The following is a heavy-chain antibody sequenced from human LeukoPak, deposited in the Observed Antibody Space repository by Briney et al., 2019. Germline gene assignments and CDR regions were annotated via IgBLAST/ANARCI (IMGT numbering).Heavy chain of an antibody. CDR2: ISTSSDYI. CDR1: GFAFSSHS. CDR3: ARGLYSGYD. V-gene: IGHV3-21*01. Sequence: PGGFLRLSCAASGFAFSSHSMKWVRPAPGEGLEWVSSISTSSDYIYYADSVKGRFTISRDNAKNSLYLQMNSLRAEDTAVYYCARGLYSGYDWGQGTLVTVSS. D-gene: IGHD5-12*01. J-gene: IGHJ4*02.